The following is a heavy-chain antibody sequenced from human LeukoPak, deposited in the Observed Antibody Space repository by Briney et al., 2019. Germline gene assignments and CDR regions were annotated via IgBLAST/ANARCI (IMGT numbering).Heavy chain of an antibody. CDR3: AKDISSPFDYFDY. CDR1: GFTFSSYA. D-gene: IGHD3-3*02. Sequence: GGSLRLSCAASGFTFSSYAMSSVRQAPGKGLEWVSAISGSGGSTYYADSVKGRFTISRDNSKNTLYLQMNSLRAEDTAVYYCAKDISSPFDYFDYWGQGTLVTVSS. J-gene: IGHJ4*02. V-gene: IGHV3-23*01. CDR2: ISGSGGST.